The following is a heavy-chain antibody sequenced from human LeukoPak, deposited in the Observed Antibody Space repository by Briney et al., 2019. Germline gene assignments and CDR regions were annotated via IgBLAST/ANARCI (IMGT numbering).Heavy chain of an antibody. J-gene: IGHJ4*02. V-gene: IGHV4-31*03. Sequence: PSETLSLTYTVSGGSISGGGYHWSWIRQHPGKGLEWIGYIYYSGTTSYNPSLKSRVTISVDPSKKKFSLKLSSVTAADTAVYYCARAPDCTNGLCYGDYWGQGTLVTVSS. CDR2: IYYSGTT. CDR3: ARAPDCTNGLCYGDY. D-gene: IGHD2-8*01. CDR1: GGSISGGGYH.